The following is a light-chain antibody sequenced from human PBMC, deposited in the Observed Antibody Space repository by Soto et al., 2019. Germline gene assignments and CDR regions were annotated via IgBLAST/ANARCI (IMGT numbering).Light chain of an antibody. J-gene: IGKJ3*01. V-gene: IGKV3-15*01. Sequence: EIVMTQSPATLSVSPGERATLSCRASQSVRDNLAWYQQKPGQAPRLLMYGASTRATGIPATFSGSGSGTEFTLTISSLRSEDCAVYFCQHYDSWPPLFGPGTKVDLK. CDR1: QSVRDN. CDR2: GAS. CDR3: QHYDSWPPL.